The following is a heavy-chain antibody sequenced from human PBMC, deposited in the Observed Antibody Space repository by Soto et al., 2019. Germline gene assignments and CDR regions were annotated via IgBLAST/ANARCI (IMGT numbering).Heavy chain of an antibody. D-gene: IGHD2-2*01. CDR2: ISAYNGNT. Sequence: ASVKVSCKASGYTFTSYGISWVRQAPGQGLEWMGWISAYNGNTNYAQKLQGRVTMTTDTSTSTAYMELRSLRSDDTAVYYCATSIGYCSSTSCYVPNYWGQGTLVTVSS. CDR3: ATSIGYCSSTSCYVPNY. CDR1: GYTFTSYG. J-gene: IGHJ4*02. V-gene: IGHV1-18*01.